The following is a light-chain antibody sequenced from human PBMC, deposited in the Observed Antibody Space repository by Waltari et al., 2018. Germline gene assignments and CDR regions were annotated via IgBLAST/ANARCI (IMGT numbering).Light chain of an antibody. J-gene: IGLJ1*01. CDR2: ADS. CDR3: QVWDTSSDHPYV. Sequence: SYVLTQPPSLSVAPGQPAKITCGGTNIGRDSVHWYQQKPGQAPVLVVYADSDRPSGIPERFSGTKSGNTATLTISSVEDGDEADYYCQVWDTSSDHPYVFGTGTKVTVL. V-gene: IGLV3-21*02. CDR1: NIGRDS.